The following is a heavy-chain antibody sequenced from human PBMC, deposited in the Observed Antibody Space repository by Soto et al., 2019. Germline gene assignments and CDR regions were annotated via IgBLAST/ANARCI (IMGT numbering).Heavy chain of an antibody. CDR3: TRDPYGGSYYKPHSGLD. CDR1: GFTFGDYA. CDR2: IRSKAYGGTT. D-gene: IGHD1-26*01. V-gene: IGHV3-49*04. Sequence: LILSCTASGFTFGDYAMSWVRQAPGKGLEWVGFIRSKAYGGTTEYAASVKGRFTISRDDSKSIAYLQMNSLKTEDTAVYYCTRDPYGGSYYKPHSGLDWGQGTLVTVSS. J-gene: IGHJ4*02.